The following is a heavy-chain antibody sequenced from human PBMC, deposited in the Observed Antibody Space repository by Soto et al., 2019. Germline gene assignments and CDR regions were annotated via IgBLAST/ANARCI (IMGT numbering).Heavy chain of an antibody. CDR2: ISGSGSST. J-gene: IGHJ4*02. V-gene: IGHV3-23*01. CDR3: AKGTRYCINGVCVVRDY. CDR1: GFTFSNYA. D-gene: IGHD2-8*01. Sequence: EVQVLDSGGGLVQPGGSLRLSCAASGFTFSNYAMNWVRQAPGKGLEWVSAISGSGSSTYYADSVKGRFTISRDNSKNTLYLQMNSLGAEATAVYYCAKGTRYCINGVCVVRDYWCQGTLVTVSS.